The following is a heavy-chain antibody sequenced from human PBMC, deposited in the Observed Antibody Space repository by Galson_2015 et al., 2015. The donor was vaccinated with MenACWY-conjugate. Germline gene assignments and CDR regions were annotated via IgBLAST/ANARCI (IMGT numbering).Heavy chain of an antibody. Sequence: SVKVSCKASGGTFSGYAIVWVRQAPGQGLEWMGGISPIFGTANYAQKMQDRVTITADESATTAYMELRGLRSEDTAVYYCARGGGLYQLLSGHYFYGMDVWGQGTTVTVPS. V-gene: IGHV1-69*13. J-gene: IGHJ6*02. CDR1: GGTFSGYA. D-gene: IGHD2-2*01. CDR2: ISPIFGTA. CDR3: ARGGGLYQLLSGHYFYGMDV.